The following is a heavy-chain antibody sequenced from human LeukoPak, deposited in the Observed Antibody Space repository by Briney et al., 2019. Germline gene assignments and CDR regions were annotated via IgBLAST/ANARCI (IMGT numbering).Heavy chain of an antibody. J-gene: IGHJ4*02. CDR1: GFTFSSYA. CDR2: ISYDGSNK. Sequence: GGSLRLSCAASGFTFSSYAMHWVRQAPSKGLEWVAVISYDGSNKYYADSVKGRFTISRDNSKNTLHLQMNSLRAEDTAVYYCARGLGITIFGVEFDYWGQGTLVTVSS. D-gene: IGHD3-3*01. V-gene: IGHV3-30-3*01. CDR3: ARGLGITIFGVEFDY.